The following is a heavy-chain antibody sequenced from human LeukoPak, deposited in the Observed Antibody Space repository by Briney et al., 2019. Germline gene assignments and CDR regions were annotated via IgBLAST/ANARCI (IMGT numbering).Heavy chain of an antibody. V-gene: IGHV1-18*01. CDR2: ISGYNGNT. D-gene: IGHD3-10*01. Sequence: GASVKVSCKASGGTFTSYAISWVRQAPGQGLEWMGWISGYNGNTHYAQKLQGRVTMTTDTSTSTAYMELRSLRSGDTAVYYCARAVPYYYVSGRTEEFDYWGQGTLVTVSS. CDR3: ARAVPYYYVSGRTEEFDY. J-gene: IGHJ4*02. CDR1: GGTFTSYA.